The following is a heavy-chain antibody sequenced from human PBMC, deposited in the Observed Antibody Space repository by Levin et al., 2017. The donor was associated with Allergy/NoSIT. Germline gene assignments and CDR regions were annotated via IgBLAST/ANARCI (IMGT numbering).Heavy chain of an antibody. V-gene: IGHV1-46*01. D-gene: IGHD3/OR15-3a*01. Sequence: GESLKISCKATGYTFTRFYIHWVRQAPGQGPEWMGIIDPSGGPARYTEKFLGRVILTRDRSTTTVSMEISSLRPDATAVYYWARGPQYDFWSGYRPDHYYFEYWGQGTLVTVSS. CDR1: GYTFTRFY. J-gene: IGHJ4*02. CDR2: IDPSGGPA. CDR3: ARGPQYDFWSGYRPDHYYFEY.